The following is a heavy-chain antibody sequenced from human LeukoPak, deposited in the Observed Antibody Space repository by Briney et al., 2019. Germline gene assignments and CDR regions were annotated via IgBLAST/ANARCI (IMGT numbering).Heavy chain of an antibody. CDR2: IRYDGSNK. CDR1: GFTFSSYG. CDR3: AKDHKRDGNRYFDF. J-gene: IGHJ4*02. V-gene: IGHV3-30*02. Sequence: GGSLRLSCAASGFTFSSYGMHWVRQAPGKGLEWVAFIRYDGSNKYYADSVKGRFTISRDNSKNTLYLQMNSLRAEDTAVYYCAKDHKRDGNRYFDFWGQGTLVTVSS. D-gene: IGHD1-14*01.